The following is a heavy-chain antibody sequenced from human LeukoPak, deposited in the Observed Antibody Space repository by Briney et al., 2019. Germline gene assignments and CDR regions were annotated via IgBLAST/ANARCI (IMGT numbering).Heavy chain of an antibody. J-gene: IGHJ3*02. CDR1: GGTFSSYA. D-gene: IGHD4-17*01. CDR3: AREHYGDSGAFDI. CDR2: IIPIFGTA. Sequence: SVKVSCKASGGTFSSYAISWVRQAPGQGLEWMGGIIPIFGTANYAQKFQGRVTMTEDTSTDTAYMELSRLRSDDTAVYYCAREHYGDSGAFDIWGQGTMVTVSS. V-gene: IGHV1-69*06.